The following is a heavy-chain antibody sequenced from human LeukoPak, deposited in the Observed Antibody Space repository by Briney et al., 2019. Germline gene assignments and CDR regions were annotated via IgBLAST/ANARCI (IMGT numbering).Heavy chain of an antibody. CDR1: GFTFVDYT. D-gene: IGHD6-19*01. CDR3: AKDMKGSSGWYYFDQ. Sequence: GGSLRLSCAASGFTFVDYTMHWVRQSPGKGLEWVSLITWDGVSTYYADSVKGRFTISRDNRKNSLYLQMNSLRTEDTALYYCAKDMKGSSGWYYFDQWGQGTPVTVSS. V-gene: IGHV3-43*01. CDR2: ITWDGVST. J-gene: IGHJ4*02.